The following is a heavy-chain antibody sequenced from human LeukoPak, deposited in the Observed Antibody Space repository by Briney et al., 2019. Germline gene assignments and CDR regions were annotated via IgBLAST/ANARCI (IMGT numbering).Heavy chain of an antibody. CDR3: AREGSYYFDY. Sequence: PGGSLRLSCAASGFTFSSYEMHWVRQAPGKGLEWVSYLSSSGSTIYYADSVRGRFTISRDNAKNSLYLQMNSLRAEDTAVYYCAREGSYYFDYWGQGTLVAVSS. CDR2: LSSSGSTI. J-gene: IGHJ4*02. CDR1: GFTFSSYE. V-gene: IGHV3-48*03.